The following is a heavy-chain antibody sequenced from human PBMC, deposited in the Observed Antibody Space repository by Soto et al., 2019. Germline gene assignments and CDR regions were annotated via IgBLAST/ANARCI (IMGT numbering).Heavy chain of an antibody. CDR2: MNPNSGNT. CDR3: ARGGYSSGWYGVYYYYYGMDV. J-gene: IGHJ6*02. D-gene: IGHD6-19*01. Sequence: ASVKVSCKASGYTFTSYDINWVRRATGQGLEWMRWMNPNSGNTGYAQKFQGRDTMTRNTSISTAYMELSSLRSEDTAVYYCARGGYSSGWYGVYYYYYGMDVWGQGTTVTVS. V-gene: IGHV1-8*01. CDR1: GYTFTSYD.